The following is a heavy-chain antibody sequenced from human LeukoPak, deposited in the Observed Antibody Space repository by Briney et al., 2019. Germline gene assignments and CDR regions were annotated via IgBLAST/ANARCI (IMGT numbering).Heavy chain of an antibody. CDR1: GFIFSRYW. CDR3: AKAKDLWFGDY. Sequence: GGSLRLSCAASGFIFSRYWMHWVRQAPGKGLEWVAVISYDGSNKYYADSVKGRFTISRDNSKNTLYLQMNSLRAEDTAVYYCAKAKDLWFGDYWGQGTLVTVSS. V-gene: IGHV3-30*18. J-gene: IGHJ4*02. D-gene: IGHD3-10*01. CDR2: ISYDGSNK.